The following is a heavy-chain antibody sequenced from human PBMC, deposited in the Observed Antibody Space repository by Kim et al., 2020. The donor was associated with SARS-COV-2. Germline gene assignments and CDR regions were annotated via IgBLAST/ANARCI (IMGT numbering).Heavy chain of an antibody. J-gene: IGHJ4*02. V-gene: IGHV4-39*01. CDR2: IYYSGST. CDR3: ERHGGETLTTVTSFDY. CDR1: GGSISSSSYY. Sequence: SETLSLTCTVSGGSISSSSYYWGWIRQPPGKGLEWIGSIYYSGSTYYNPSLKSRVTISVDTSKNQFSLKLSSVTAADTAVYYCERHGGETLTTVTSFDYWGQGTLVTVSS. D-gene: IGHD4-17*01.